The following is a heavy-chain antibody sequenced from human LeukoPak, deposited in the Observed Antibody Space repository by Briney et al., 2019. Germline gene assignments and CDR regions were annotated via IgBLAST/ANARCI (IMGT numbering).Heavy chain of an antibody. CDR3: ARDRGAVAHGTDY. CDR1: GFTFSSYG. J-gene: IGHJ4*02. V-gene: IGHV3-30*03. D-gene: IGHD6-19*01. Sequence: GRSLRLSCAASGFTFSSYGIRWVRQAPGKGLEWVAVISYDGSNKYYADSVKGRFTISRDSYKNTLYLQMNSLRAEDTAVYYCARDRGAVAHGTDYWGQGTLVTVSS. CDR2: ISYDGSNK.